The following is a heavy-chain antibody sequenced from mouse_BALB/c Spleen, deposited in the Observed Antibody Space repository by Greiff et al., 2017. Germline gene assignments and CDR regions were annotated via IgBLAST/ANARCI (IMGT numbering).Heavy chain of an antibody. CDR2: ISSGGGST. CDR1: GFAFSSYD. D-gene: IGHD2-14*01. V-gene: IGHV5-12-1*01. J-gene: IGHJ2*01. CDR3: ARGYRYGYFDY. Sequence: EVQRVESGGGLVKPGGSLKLSCAASGFAFSSYDMSWVRQTPEKRLEWVAYISSGGGSTYYPDTVKGRFTISRDNAKNTLYLQMSSLKSEDTAMYYCARGYRYGYFDYWGQGTTLTVSS.